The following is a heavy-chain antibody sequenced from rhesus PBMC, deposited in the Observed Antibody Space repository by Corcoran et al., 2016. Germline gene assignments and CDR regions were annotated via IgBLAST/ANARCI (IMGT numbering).Heavy chain of an antibody. D-gene: IGHD6-25*01. J-gene: IGHJ4*01. CDR1: GFTFRDHY. Sequence: EVQLVESGGGLVQPGGSLRLSCAASGFTFRDHYMYWVRQAPGKGLEWVGFIRSKAYGGTAEYAASVKGRFTISRDESKSIAYLQMNSLKTEDTAVYYCTRDRMIAAYYFDYWGQGVLVTVSS. CDR3: TRDRMIAAYYFDY. CDR2: IRSKAYGGTA. V-gene: IGHV3-184*01.